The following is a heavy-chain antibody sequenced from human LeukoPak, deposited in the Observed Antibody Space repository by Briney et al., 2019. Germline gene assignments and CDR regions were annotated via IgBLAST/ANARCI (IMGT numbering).Heavy chain of an antibody. D-gene: IGHD5-24*01. J-gene: IGHJ4*02. CDR3: ASSRDNFDY. Sequence: GGSLRLSCAASGFPFSNYSMNWVRQAPGKGPEWVSYISSSGTTTYYADSVKGRFTISRDNAKNSLCLQMNNLRAEDTAVYYCASSRDNFDYWGQGTLVTVSS. V-gene: IGHV3-48*04. CDR1: GFPFSNYS. CDR2: ISSSGTTT.